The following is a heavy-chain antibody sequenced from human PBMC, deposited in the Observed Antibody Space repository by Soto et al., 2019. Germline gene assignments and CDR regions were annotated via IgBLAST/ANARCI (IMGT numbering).Heavy chain of an antibody. CDR1: GFTFSKYG. Sequence: QVQLAESGGGVVQPGRSLKLSCAASGFTFSKYGMHWVRQAPGKGLEWVAVIWYDGSNKYYVDSVKGRFTISRDNSKNTLDLQMSSLRAEDTAVCYCARASVATAFDCWGQGTLVTVSS. CDR2: IWYDGSNK. V-gene: IGHV3-33*01. CDR3: ARASVATAFDC. D-gene: IGHD5-12*01. J-gene: IGHJ4*02.